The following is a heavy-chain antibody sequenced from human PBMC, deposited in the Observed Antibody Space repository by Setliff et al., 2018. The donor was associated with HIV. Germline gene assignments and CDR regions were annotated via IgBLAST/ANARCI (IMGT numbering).Heavy chain of an antibody. CDR2: TIPMFGTA. V-gene: IGHV1-69*13. Sequence: SVKVSCKASGGTFSSYAISWVRQAPGQGLEWMGGTIPMFGTANYAQKFQGRVTITADESTNTGYMEPSGLRFEDTAVYYCARESACSSTSCPKVLDYWGQGTLVTVSS. J-gene: IGHJ4*02. D-gene: IGHD2-2*01. CDR3: ARESACSSTSCPKVLDY. CDR1: GGTFSSYA.